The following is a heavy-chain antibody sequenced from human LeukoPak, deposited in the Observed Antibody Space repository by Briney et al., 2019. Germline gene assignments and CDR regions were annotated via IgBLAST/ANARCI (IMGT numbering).Heavy chain of an antibody. D-gene: IGHD3-9*01. J-gene: IGHJ6*03. CDR2: ISGSGGST. CDR3: AKCILTGYYKGYMDV. CDR1: GFTSSSHG. V-gene: IGHV3-23*01. Sequence: GGSLRLSCAASGFTSSSHGMSWVRQAPGKGLEWVSAISGSGGSTYYADSVKGRFTISRDNSKNTLYLQMNSLRAEDTAVYYCAKCILTGYYKGYMDVWGKGTTVTISS.